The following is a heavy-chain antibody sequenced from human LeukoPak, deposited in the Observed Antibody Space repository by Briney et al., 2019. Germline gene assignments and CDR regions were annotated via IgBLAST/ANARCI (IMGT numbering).Heavy chain of an antibody. CDR1: GYTFTGYY. CDR3: ARGGEQWLAARYYFDY. Sequence: ASVKVSCKASGYTFTGYYMHWVRQAPGQGLEWMGWINPNSGGTNYAQKFQGRVTMTRDTSISTAYMELSRLGSDDTAVYYCARGGEQWLAARYYFDYWGQGTRVTVSS. J-gene: IGHJ4*02. V-gene: IGHV1-2*02. D-gene: IGHD6-19*01. CDR2: INPNSGGT.